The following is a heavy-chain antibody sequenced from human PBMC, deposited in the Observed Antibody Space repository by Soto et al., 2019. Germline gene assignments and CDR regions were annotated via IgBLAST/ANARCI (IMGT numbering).Heavy chain of an antibody. J-gene: IGHJ6*02. D-gene: IGHD5-18*01. CDR2: INAGNGNT. CDR3: ARYYVDTAMVTDYYYYGMDV. V-gene: IGHV1-3*01. Sequence: VASVKVSCKASGYTFTSYAMHWVRQAPGQRLEWMGWINAGNGNTKYSQKFQGRVTITRDTSASTAYMELSSLRSEDTAVYYCARYYVDTAMVTDYYYYGMDVWGQGTTVTVSS. CDR1: GYTFTSYA.